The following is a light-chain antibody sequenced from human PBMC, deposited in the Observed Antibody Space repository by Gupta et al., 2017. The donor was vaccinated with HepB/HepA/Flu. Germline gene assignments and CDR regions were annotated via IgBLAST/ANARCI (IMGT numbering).Light chain of an antibody. CDR3: TSYASKNTVI. V-gene: IGLV2-8*01. CDR1: SSDVGGYEL. CDR2: EVD. J-gene: IGLJ2*01. Sequence: QSALTQPPSASGSLGQSVTISCTGSSSDVGGYELVPWYQQHPGKAPKIMIYEVDKRPSGVPHRFSGSKSGNTASLTVSGLQADDEADYYCTSYASKNTVIFGGGTTLTVL.